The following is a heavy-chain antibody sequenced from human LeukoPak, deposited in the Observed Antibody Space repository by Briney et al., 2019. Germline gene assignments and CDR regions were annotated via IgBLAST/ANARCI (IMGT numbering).Heavy chain of an antibody. D-gene: IGHD1-26*01. CDR1: GFTFNNYA. CDR2: ISGSGDNM. V-gene: IGHV3-23*01. Sequence: GGSLRLSCAASGFTFNNYAMTWVRQAPGKGLEWVSSISGSGDNMDYADSVKGRFNISRDNSENTLYLQMNSLRDEDTAVYYCARDGYSGSYYRLYYFFMDVWGKGTTVTVSS. J-gene: IGHJ6*03. CDR3: ARDGYSGSYYRLYYFFMDV.